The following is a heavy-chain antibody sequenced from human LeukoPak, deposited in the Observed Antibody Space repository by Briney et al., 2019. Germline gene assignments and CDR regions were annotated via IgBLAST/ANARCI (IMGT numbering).Heavy chain of an antibody. V-gene: IGHV3-30*02. CDR1: GFTFSSYG. CDR3: AKDPTRFLEWLYYFGY. J-gene: IGHJ4*02. CDR2: IRYDGSNK. Sequence: GGSLRLSCAASGFTFSSYGMHWVRQAPGKGLEWVAFIRYDGSNKYYADSVKGRFTISRDNSKNTLYLQMNSLRAEDTAVYYCAKDPTRFLEWLYYFGYWGQGTLVTVSS. D-gene: IGHD3-3*01.